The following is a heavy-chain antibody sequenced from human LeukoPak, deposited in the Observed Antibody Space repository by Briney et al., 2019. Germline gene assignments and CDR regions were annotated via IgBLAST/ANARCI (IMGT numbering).Heavy chain of an antibody. Sequence: SETLSLTCTVSGGSISSFGYYWGCIRQPPGKGLEWIGSIYYSGSTYYNPSLQSRVTISVDTSKNQFTLKLSSVTAADTAVYYCASQLTEISLRKLYYFDYWGQGTLVTVSS. CDR1: GGSISSFGYY. V-gene: IGHV4-39*01. J-gene: IGHJ4*02. CDR3: ASQLTEISLRKLYYFDY. CDR2: IYYSGST. D-gene: IGHD2/OR15-2a*01.